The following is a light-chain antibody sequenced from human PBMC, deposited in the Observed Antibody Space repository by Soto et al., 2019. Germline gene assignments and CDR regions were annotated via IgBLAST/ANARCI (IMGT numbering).Light chain of an antibody. CDR1: QGIRNY. J-gene: IGKJ3*01. CDR2: SAS. Sequence: DIQMTQSPSSLSASVGDRVTITCRASQGIRNYLAWYQQKPGKVPKLLIYSASISQSGVPSRFSGSGSGTDFTLTISSLQPEDVATYYCQNYDGAPFTFGPGTKVDIK. CDR3: QNYDGAPFT. V-gene: IGKV1-27*01.